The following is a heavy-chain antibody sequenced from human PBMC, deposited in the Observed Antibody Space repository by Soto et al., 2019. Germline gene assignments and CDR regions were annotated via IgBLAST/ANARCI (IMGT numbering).Heavy chain of an antibody. D-gene: IGHD2-8*01. CDR3: NTGRCTNGVCDDY. CDR1: GFPFSDAY. V-gene: IGHV3-15*01. Sequence: GGSLRLSCAVSGFPFSDAYMTWVRQAPGKGLEWLGRIRTKTDGGTADYAAHVKDRFIVSRDDSKETLYLQMNSLRTEDTAVYFCNTGRCTNGVCDDYWGHGTLVTVSS. J-gene: IGHJ4*01. CDR2: IRTKTDGGTA.